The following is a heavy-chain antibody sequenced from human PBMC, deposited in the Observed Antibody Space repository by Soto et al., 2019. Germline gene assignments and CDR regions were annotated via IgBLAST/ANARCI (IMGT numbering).Heavy chain of an antibody. CDR3: AKRTSGRYFDY. V-gene: IGHV3-48*01. CDR2: ISSSGTTI. CDR1: GFTFSTYS. J-gene: IGHJ4*02. D-gene: IGHD6-19*01. Sequence: GGSLRLSCAASGFTFSTYSMNWVRQAPGQGLEWVSYISSSGTTIYYADSVQGRFTISRDNSKNTLYLQMNSLRAEDTAVYYCAKRTSGRYFDYWGQGTLVTVSS.